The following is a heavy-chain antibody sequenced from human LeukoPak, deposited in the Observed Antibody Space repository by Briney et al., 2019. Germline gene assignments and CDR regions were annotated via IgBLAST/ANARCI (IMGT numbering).Heavy chain of an antibody. CDR2: IYPGDSDT. CDR1: GYNFTIYW. V-gene: IGHV5-51*01. Sequence: GESLKISCKGSGYNFTIYWIAWVRQMPGKDLEWMGIIYPGDSDTTYSPSFQGQVTISADKSINTAYVHWSSLKASDTAMYYCARRGSVDAFDIWGQGTMVTVSS. J-gene: IGHJ3*02. CDR3: ARRGSVDAFDI. D-gene: IGHD3-10*01.